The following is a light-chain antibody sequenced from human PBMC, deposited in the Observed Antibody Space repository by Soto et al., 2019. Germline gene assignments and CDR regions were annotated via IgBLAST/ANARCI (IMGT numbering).Light chain of an antibody. CDR1: SSDVGIYNY. CDR3: SSYAGSNNLV. Sequence: SALTQPPSASGSPGQSVTISCTGTSSDVGIYNYVSWYLQHPGKAPKLMIYEVSKRASGVPDRFSGSKSGNTASLTVSGLQAEDEADYYCSSYAGSNNLVFGGGTQLTVL. V-gene: IGLV2-8*01. J-gene: IGLJ2*01. CDR2: EVS.